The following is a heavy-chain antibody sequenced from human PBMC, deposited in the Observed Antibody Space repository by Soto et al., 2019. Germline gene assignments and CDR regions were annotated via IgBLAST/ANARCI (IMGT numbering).Heavy chain of an antibody. CDR3: AKALMTYCSGGTCHPRGAFDF. CDR1: GFTFSSYA. V-gene: IGHV3-23*01. CDR2: ITANGVST. D-gene: IGHD2-15*01. Sequence: EVQLLESGGGLVQPGGSLRLSCAASGFTFSSYAMSWVRQAPGKGLEWVSAITANGVSTYYADSVKGRFTISRNNSKNTLYQQMNSLRAEDTAVYYCAKALMTYCSGGTCHPRGAFDFWGQGTMVIVPS. J-gene: IGHJ3*01.